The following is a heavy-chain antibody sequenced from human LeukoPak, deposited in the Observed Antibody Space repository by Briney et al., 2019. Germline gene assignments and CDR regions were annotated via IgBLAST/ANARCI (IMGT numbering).Heavy chain of an antibody. CDR3: ARTRTYYYDSSGLNPFDY. CDR2: INHSGST. J-gene: IGHJ4*02. Sequence: SETLSLTCTVSGGSISGYYWSWIRQPPGKGLEWIGEINHSGSTNYNPSLKSRVTISVDTSKNQFSLKLSSVTAADTAVYYCARTRTYYYDSSGLNPFDYWGQGTLVTVSS. CDR1: GGSISGYY. V-gene: IGHV4-34*01. D-gene: IGHD3-22*01.